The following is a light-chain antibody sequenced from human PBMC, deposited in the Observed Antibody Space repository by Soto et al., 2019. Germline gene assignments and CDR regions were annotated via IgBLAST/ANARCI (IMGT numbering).Light chain of an antibody. CDR3: SSYTSNTALV. J-gene: IGLJ1*01. CDR2: EVR. V-gene: IGLV2-14*01. Sequence: QSVLTQSASVSGSPGQSITISCTGTSSDVGAYSSVSWFQQHPGKAPRLMIYEVRSRPSGVSNRFSDSKSGNTASLTISGLQAEDEADYYCSSYTSNTALVFGTGTKVNVL. CDR1: SSDVGAYSS.